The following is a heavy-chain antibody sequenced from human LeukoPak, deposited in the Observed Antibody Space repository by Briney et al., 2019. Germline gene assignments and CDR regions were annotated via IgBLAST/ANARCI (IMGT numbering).Heavy chain of an antibody. J-gene: IGHJ4*02. D-gene: IGHD3-22*01. Sequence: SETLSLTCAVYGGSFSGYYWSWIRQPPGKGLEWIGEINHSGSTNCNPSLKSRVTISVDTSKNQFSLKLSSVTAADTAVYYCARVSYYDSSGYPTRYFDYWGQGTLVTVSS. CDR2: INHSGST. CDR3: ARVSYYDSSGYPTRYFDY. V-gene: IGHV4-34*01. CDR1: GGSFSGYY.